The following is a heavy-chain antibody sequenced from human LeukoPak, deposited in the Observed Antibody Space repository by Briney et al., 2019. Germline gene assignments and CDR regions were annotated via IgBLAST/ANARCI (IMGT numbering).Heavy chain of an antibody. CDR1: GGSISSYY. V-gene: IGHV4-59*01. CDR2: IYYSGST. J-gene: IGHJ5*02. Sequence: SETLSLTCTVSGGSISSYYWSWLRQPPGKGLEWIGYIYYSGSTNYNPSLKSRVTISVDTSKNQFSLKLSSVTAADTAVYYCARDSRIVPAANWFDPWGQGTLVTVSS. D-gene: IGHD2-2*01. CDR3: ARDSRIVPAANWFDP.